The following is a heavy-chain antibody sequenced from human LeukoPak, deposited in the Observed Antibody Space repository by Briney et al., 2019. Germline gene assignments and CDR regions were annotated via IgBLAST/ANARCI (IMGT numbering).Heavy chain of an antibody. J-gene: IGHJ4*02. CDR1: GFTFSSFA. V-gene: IGHV3-23*01. D-gene: IGHD3-3*01. CDR2: ISVSGSTT. Sequence: GASLRLSCAASGFTFSSFAMSWVRQAPGKGLECVSTISVSGSTTYYADSVKGRFTISRDSSKNTLYLHMKSVRAEDTAVYDCAKGRRFLEWLLLDSWGQGILVTATS. CDR3: AKGRRFLEWLLLDS.